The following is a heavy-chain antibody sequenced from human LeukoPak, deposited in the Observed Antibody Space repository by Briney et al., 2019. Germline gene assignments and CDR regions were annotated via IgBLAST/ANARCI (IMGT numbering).Heavy chain of an antibody. CDR3: ARGAGERYCSSTSCYNFDY. V-gene: IGHV1-69*05. CDR1: GGTFSSYA. J-gene: IGHJ4*02. D-gene: IGHD2-2*01. Sequence: SVKVSCKASGGTFSSYAISWVRQAPGQGLKWMGGIIPIFGTANYAQKFQGRVTITTDESTSTAYMELSSLRSEDTAVYYCARGAGERYCSSTSCYNFDYWGQGTLVTVSS. CDR2: IIPIFGTA.